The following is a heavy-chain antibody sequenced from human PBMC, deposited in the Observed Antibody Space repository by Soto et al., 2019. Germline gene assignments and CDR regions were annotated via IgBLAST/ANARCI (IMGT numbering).Heavy chain of an antibody. V-gene: IGHV3-30*18. CDR1: GFTFSSYG. CDR3: AKDEGPWGSHFDY. CDR2: ISYDGSNK. Sequence: QVQLVESGGGVVQPGRSLRLSCAASGFTFSSYGMHWVRQAPGKGLEWVAVISYDGSNKYYADSVKGRFTISRDNSKNTLYLQMNSLRAEDTAVYYCAKDEGPWGSHFDYWGQGTLVTVSS. D-gene: IGHD3-16*01. J-gene: IGHJ4*02.